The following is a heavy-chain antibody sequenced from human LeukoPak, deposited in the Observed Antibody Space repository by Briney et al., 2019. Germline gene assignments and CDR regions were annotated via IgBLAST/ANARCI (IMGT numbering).Heavy chain of an antibody. Sequence: SETLSPTCTVSGGSISSSSYYWGWIRQPPGKGLEWIGSIYYSGSTYYNPSLKSRVTISVDTSKNQFSLKLSSVTAADTAVYYCARVYGSGSYYNGYYYYYMDVWGKGTTVTISS. CDR2: IYYSGST. CDR1: GGSISSSSYY. D-gene: IGHD3-10*01. CDR3: ARVYGSGSYYNGYYYYYMDV. V-gene: IGHV4-39*01. J-gene: IGHJ6*03.